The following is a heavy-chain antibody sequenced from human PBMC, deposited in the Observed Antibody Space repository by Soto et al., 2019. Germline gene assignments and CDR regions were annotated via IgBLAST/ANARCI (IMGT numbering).Heavy chain of an antibody. CDR2: INHSGST. Sequence: QVQLQQWGAGLLKPSETLSLTCAVYGGSFSGYYWSWIRQPPGKGLEWIGEINHSGSTNYNPSLKSRVTISVDTSKNQFSLKLSSVTAAVTAVYYCARAPHGSVVANDAFDIWGQGTMVTVSS. D-gene: IGHD5-12*01. CDR1: GGSFSGYY. J-gene: IGHJ3*02. V-gene: IGHV4-34*01. CDR3: ARAPHGSVVANDAFDI.